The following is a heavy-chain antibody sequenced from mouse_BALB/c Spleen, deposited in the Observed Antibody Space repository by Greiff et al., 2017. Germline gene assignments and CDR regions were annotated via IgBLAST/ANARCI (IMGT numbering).Heavy chain of an antibody. J-gene: IGHJ3*01. CDR1: GYTFTDYN. Sequence: VQLQQSGPELVKPGASVKIPCKASGYTFTDYNMDWVKQSHGKSLEWIGDINPNNGGTIYNQKFKGKATLTVDKSSSTAYMELRSLTSEDTAVYYCARFYYGSSQAWFAYWGQGTLVTVSA. V-gene: IGHV1-18*01. D-gene: IGHD1-1*01. CDR3: ARFYYGSSQAWFAY. CDR2: INPNNGGT.